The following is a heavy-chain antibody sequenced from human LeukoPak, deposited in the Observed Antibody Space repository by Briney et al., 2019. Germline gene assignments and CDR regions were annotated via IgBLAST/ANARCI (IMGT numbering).Heavy chain of an antibody. CDR2: IWVDGSKQ. CDR1: GFTFSHHG. J-gene: IGHJ2*01. Sequence: GGSLRLSCAASGFTFSHHGFHWVRQAPGKGLEWVAVIWVDGSKQYYADSVKGRFTFSRDNSKNTLYLQMNSLRAEDTAVYYCVVVLIPPAFWQCSVWGRHTLVTV. D-gene: IGHD3-16*01. V-gene: IGHV3-33*03. CDR3: VVVLIPPAFWQCSV.